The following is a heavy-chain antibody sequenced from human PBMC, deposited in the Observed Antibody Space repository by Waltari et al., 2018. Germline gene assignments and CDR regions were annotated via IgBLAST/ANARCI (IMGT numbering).Heavy chain of an antibody. V-gene: IGHV1-3*03. Sequence: VQLVQSGAEVKKPGASVKVSCKASGYTFTSSAMHWVRQAPGQRLEWMGWINAGNGNTKYSQEVQGRVTITRDTSASTAYMELSSLRSEDMAVYYCARRNQMGGFDYWGQGTLVTVSS. CDR1: GYTFTSSA. J-gene: IGHJ4*02. D-gene: IGHD1-26*01. CDR3: ARRNQMGGFDY. CDR2: INAGNGNT.